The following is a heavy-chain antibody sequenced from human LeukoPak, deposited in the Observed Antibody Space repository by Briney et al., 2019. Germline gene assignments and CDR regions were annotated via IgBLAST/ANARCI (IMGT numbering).Heavy chain of an antibody. V-gene: IGHV4-38-2*02. D-gene: IGHD3-22*01. CDR2: IYYRGDT. J-gene: IGHJ3*02. CDR1: GYSISSGYY. CDR3: ARSRYYYETSGYRDAFDI. Sequence: PSETLSLTCTVSGYSISSGYYWGWIRQPPGKGLEWLGIIYYRGDTYCNPSPKSRVTISLDTSNNQFSLKLSSLPAPGPAVYYGARSRYYYETSGYRDAFDIWGQGTMVTVSS.